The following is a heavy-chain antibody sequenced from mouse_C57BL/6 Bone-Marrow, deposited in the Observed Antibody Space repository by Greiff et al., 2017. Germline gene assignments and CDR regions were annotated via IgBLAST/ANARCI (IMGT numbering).Heavy chain of an antibody. D-gene: IGHD1-1*01. Sequence: QVQLQQPGAELVRPGTSVQLSCKASGYTFTSSWMHWVKQRPGQGLEWIGVIDPSDSYTNYNQKFKGKATLTVDTSSSTAYMQLSSLTSEDSAVYYCARLLQMNYFGYWGQCATLTVSS. V-gene: IGHV1-59*01. J-gene: IGHJ2*01. CDR1: GYTFTSSW. CDR3: ARLLQMNYFGY. CDR2: IDPSDSYT.